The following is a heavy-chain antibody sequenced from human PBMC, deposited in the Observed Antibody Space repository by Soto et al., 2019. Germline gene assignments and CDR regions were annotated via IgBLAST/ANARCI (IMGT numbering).Heavy chain of an antibody. Sequence: QITLKESGPTLVKPTQTLTLTCTFSGFSLSTSGVGVGWIRQPPGKALEWLALIYWDDDKRYSPSLKSRLTITKDTSKNQVVLTMTNMDPVDTATYYCAHWERLYDSSGYYSLDYWGQGTLVTVSS. CDR3: AHWERLYDSSGYYSLDY. V-gene: IGHV2-5*02. D-gene: IGHD3-22*01. CDR2: IYWDDDK. CDR1: GFSLSTSGVG. J-gene: IGHJ4*02.